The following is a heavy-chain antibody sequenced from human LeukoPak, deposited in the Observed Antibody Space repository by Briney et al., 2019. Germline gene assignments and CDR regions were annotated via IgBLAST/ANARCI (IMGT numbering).Heavy chain of an antibody. CDR2: ISRSRTII. Sequence: GGSLRLSCAASGFTFSSYSMNWVRQAPGKGLEWVSYISRSRTIIYYADSVKVRFTISRDKAKNSLYLQMNSLRAEDTAVYYCARVRDGWELLRGDYMDVWGKGTTVTVSS. D-gene: IGHD1-26*01. CDR1: GFTFSSYS. CDR3: ARVRDGWELLRGDYMDV. J-gene: IGHJ6*03. V-gene: IGHV3-48*01.